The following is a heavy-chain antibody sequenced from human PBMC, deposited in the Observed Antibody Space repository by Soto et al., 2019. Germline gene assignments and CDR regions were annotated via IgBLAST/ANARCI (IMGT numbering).Heavy chain of an antibody. J-gene: IGHJ5*02. CDR2: ISAYNDNT. CDR1: GYAFTDYG. D-gene: IGHD3-10*01. Sequence: ASVKVSCKASGYAFTDYGISWVRQAHGQGLEWMGWISAYNDNTNYAQKHQGRVTMTTDTSTSTAYMELRSLRSDDTAVYYCARIMTTTVRGGASILEYNWFDPWGQGTLVTVS. V-gene: IGHV1-18*01. CDR3: ARIMTTTVRGGASILEYNWFDP.